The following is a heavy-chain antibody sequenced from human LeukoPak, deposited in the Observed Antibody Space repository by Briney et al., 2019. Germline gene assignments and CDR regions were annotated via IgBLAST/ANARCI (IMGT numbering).Heavy chain of an antibody. Sequence: PGGSLRLSCAASGFTVSCNYMSWVRQAPGKGLEWVSVIYSGGNTYYADSVKGRFTISIDNSKITLYLQMNCLSAEDTAVYYCANLPRGDYWGLGTLVTVSS. D-gene: IGHD3-10*01. V-gene: IGHV3-53*01. J-gene: IGHJ4*02. CDR3: ANLPRGDY. CDR2: IYSGGNT. CDR1: GFTVSCNY.